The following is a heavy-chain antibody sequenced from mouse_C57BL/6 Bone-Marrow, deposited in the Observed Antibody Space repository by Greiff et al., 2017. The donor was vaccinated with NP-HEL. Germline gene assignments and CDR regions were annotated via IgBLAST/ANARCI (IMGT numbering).Heavy chain of an antibody. CDR2: IDPETGGT. J-gene: IGHJ4*01. D-gene: IGHD1-1*01. Sequence: QVQLQQSGAELVRPGASVTLSCKASGYTFTDYEMHWVKQTPVHGLEWIGAIDPETGGTAYNQKFKGKAILTADKSSSTAYMELRSLTSEDSAVYYCTRGTVGAMDCWGKGASVTVAS. V-gene: IGHV1-15*01. CDR1: GYTFTDYE. CDR3: TRGTVGAMDC.